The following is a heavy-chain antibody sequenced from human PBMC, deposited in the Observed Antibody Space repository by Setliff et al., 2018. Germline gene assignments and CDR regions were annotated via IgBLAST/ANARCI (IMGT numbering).Heavy chain of an antibody. V-gene: IGHV3-74*01. D-gene: IGHD3-16*01. CDR3: VRNWGGVKYYFDY. Sequence: GGSLRLSCAASGFTFSSYWMHWVRQAPGKGLVWVSRINPDGSTTSYADSVKGRFTVSRDNAKNSLYLQMNSLRAEDTAVYYCVRNWGGVKYYFDYWGQGTLVTVSS. CDR2: INPDGSTT. CDR1: GFTFSSYW. J-gene: IGHJ4*02.